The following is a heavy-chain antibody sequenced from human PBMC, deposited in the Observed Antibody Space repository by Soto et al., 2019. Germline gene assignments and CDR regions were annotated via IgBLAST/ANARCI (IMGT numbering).Heavy chain of an antibody. V-gene: IGHV3-23*01. Sequence: VQLLESGGGLVQPGGSLRRSCAASGFTFSSYAMSWVRQAPGKGLEWVSAISGSGGSTYYADSVKGRFTISRDNSKTTLYLQMNSLRAEDTAVYYCAKPLYYDILSGYYQPCAYWGQGTLVTFSS. CDR2: ISGSGGST. CDR3: AKPLYYDILSGYYQPCAY. D-gene: IGHD3-9*01. J-gene: IGHJ4*02. CDR1: GFTFSSYA.